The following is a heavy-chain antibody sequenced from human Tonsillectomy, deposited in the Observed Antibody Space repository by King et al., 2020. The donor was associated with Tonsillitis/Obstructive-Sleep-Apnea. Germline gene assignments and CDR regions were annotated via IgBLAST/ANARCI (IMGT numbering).Heavy chain of an antibody. D-gene: IGHD3-3*01. Sequence: QLQESGPGLVKPSQTLSLTCTVSVGSISSGGYYWSWIRQHPGKGLEWIGYIYYSGSAYYNPSLNSRVTISVDTSKNQFSLKLRPVTAADTAVYYCARGRGVLRFLEWLPQIDYWGQGTLVTVSS. V-gene: IGHV4-31*03. CDR1: VGSISSGGYY. CDR2: IYYSGSA. J-gene: IGHJ4*02. CDR3: ARGRGVLRFLEWLPQIDY.